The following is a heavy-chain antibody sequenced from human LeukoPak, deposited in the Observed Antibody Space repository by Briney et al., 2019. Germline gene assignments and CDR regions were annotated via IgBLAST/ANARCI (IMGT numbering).Heavy chain of an antibody. J-gene: IGHJ4*02. CDR3: TRRYCSGGNCYYFDS. D-gene: IGHD2-15*01. CDR2: ISSSSSYT. CDR1: GFTFSDYY. V-gene: IGHV3-11*06. Sequence: GGSLRLSCAASGFTFSDYYMSWIRQAPGKGLEWVSYISSSSSYTNYADSVKGRFTISRDNAKNSPYLQMNSLRAEDTAVYYCTRRYCSGGNCYYFDSWGQGTLVTVSS.